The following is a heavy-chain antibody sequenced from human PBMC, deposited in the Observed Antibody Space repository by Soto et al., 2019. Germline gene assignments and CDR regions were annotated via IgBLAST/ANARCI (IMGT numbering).Heavy chain of an antibody. D-gene: IGHD6-19*01. CDR3: ATPTTAVAQQPFDH. Sequence: QLQLQESGPGLVKPSETLSLTCTVSGGSISSRSYFWGWIRQPPGRGLEWIGSLHYSGTSHYNPSLKTRVRTSSDSSEQQFCLKLTSVTAADTAVYFCATPTTAVAQQPFDHWGRGTLVTVSS. CDR1: GGSISSRSYF. CDR2: LHYSGTS. J-gene: IGHJ4*02. V-gene: IGHV4-39*01.